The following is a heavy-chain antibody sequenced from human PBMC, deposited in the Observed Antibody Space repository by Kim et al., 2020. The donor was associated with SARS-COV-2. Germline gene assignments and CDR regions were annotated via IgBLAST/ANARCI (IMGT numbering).Heavy chain of an antibody. CDR1: GFPFSSYG. D-gene: IGHD3-22*01. J-gene: IGHJ4*02. CDR2: IWYDGSDK. CDR3: ARGPSGYYPYYFEY. Sequence: GGSLRLSCAASGFPFSSYGMHWVRQAPGKGLEWVAVIWYDGSDKYYASSVKGRFTISRDNSKNTLYLQMNSLRAEDTAVYYCARGPSGYYPYYFEYWGQGTLVTVSS. V-gene: IGHV3-33*01.